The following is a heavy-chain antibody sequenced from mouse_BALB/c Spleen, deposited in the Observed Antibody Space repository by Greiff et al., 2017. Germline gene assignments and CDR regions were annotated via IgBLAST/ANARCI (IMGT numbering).Heavy chain of an antibody. CDR1: GFTFSSYA. D-gene: IGHD2-3*01. J-gene: IGHJ3*01. CDR2: ISSGGST. CDR3: ARGYDGYPSFAY. V-gene: IGHV5-6-5*01. Sequence: EVQLVESGGGLVKPGGSLKLSCAASGFTFSSYAMSWVRQTPEKRLEWVASISSGGSTYYPDSVKGRFTISRDNARNILYLQMSSLRSEDTAMYYCARGYDGYPSFAYWGQGTLVTVSA.